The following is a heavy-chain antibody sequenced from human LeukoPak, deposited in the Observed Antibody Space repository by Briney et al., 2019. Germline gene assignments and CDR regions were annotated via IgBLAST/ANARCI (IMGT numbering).Heavy chain of an antibody. Sequence: SETLSLTCTVSXGSIXSXXXXXXXXXXPXXXXQXIAYIXYTGTTYYNPYLRSRVSISVDMSQNQFSLNLNSVTAADTAVYFCAGIVLGEAAQFDFWGQGTLVTVSS. J-gene: IGHJ4*02. CDR3: AGIVLGEAAQFDF. V-gene: IGHV4-31*03. D-gene: IGHD2-8*01. CDR2: IXYTGTT. CDR1: XGSIXSXXX.